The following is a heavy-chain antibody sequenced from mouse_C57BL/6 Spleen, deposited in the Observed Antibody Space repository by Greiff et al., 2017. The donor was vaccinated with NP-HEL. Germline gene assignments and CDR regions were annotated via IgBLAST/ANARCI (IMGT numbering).Heavy chain of an antibody. CDR1: GFSLTSYG. CDR3: AKNGGLLRAMDY. V-gene: IGHV2-5*01. J-gene: IGHJ4*01. D-gene: IGHD2-10*01. Sequence: QVHVKQSGPGLVQPSQSLSITCTVSGFSLTSYGVHWVRQSPGKGLEWLGVIWRGGSTDYNAAFMSRLSITKDNSKSQVFFKMNSLQADDTAIYYCAKNGGLLRAMDYWGQGTSVTVSS. CDR2: IWRGGST.